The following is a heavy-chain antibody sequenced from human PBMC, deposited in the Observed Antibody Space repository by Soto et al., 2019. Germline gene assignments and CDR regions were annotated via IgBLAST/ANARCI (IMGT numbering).Heavy chain of an antibody. CDR3: AKDRARFRSDVVPAAPERY. CDR1: GGSISGGVGGLYY. CDR2: IYDSGST. D-gene: IGHD2-2*01. J-gene: IGHJ4*02. V-gene: IGHV4-30-4*01. Sequence: TLSLTCTVSGGSISGGVGGLYYWSWIRQPPGKGLEWIGYIYDSGSTYYNPSLKSRVTISVDTSKNQFSLRLSSVTAADTAVYYCAKDRARFRSDVVPAAPERYWGQGTLVTVSS.